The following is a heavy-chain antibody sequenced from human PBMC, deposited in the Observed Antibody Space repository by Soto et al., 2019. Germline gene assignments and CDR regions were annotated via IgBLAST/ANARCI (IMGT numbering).Heavy chain of an antibody. Sequence: TVSGCNIRSFCWLLISKPPGKGLEWIGYIYYSGSTNYNPSLKSRVTISVDTSKNQFSLKLSSVTAADTAVYYCAIDQGGYDGGGPLDYWGQGTLV. J-gene: IGHJ4*02. V-gene: IGHV4-59*08. CDR2: IYYSGST. CDR1: GCNIRSFC. D-gene: IGHD5-12*01. CDR3: AIDQGGYDGGGPLDY.